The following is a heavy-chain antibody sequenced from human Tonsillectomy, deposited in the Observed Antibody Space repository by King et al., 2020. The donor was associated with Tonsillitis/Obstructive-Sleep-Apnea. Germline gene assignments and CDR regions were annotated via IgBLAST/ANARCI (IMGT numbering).Heavy chain of an antibody. D-gene: IGHD2-2*01. V-gene: IGHV4-39*01. CDR1: GCSISSSSYY. J-gene: IGHJ3*02. Sequence: HLQLQESGPGLVKPSETLSLTCTVSGCSISSSSYYWGWIRQPPGKGLEWIGSIYYSGSTYYTPSLKSRVTISVDTSKNQFSLKLSSVTAADTAVYYCARSLSSTSCYGCAFDIWGQGTMVTVSS. CDR3: ARSLSSTSCYGCAFDI. CDR2: IYYSGST.